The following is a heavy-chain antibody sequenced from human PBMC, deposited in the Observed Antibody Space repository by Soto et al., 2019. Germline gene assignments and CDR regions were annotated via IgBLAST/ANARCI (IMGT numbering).Heavy chain of an antibody. CDR1: GYTFTSYG. D-gene: IGHD6-13*01. Sequence: QVQLVQSGAEVKKPGASVKVSCKASGYTFTSYGISWVRQAPGQGLEWMGWISAYNGNTNYAQKLQGRVTMTTDTSTRTAYIEPRSLRSDDTALYYCAREQQLVSPLGLDYWGQGTLVTVSS. J-gene: IGHJ4*02. CDR3: AREQQLVSPLGLDY. V-gene: IGHV1-18*01. CDR2: ISAYNGNT.